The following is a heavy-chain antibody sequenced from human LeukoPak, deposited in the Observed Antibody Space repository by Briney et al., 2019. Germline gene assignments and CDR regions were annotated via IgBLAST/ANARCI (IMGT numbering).Heavy chain of an antibody. CDR1: GYTFTSYA. J-gene: IGHJ4*02. V-gene: IGHV7-4-1*02. Sequence: VASVKVSCKASGYTFTSYAMNWVRQAPGQGLEWMGWINTNTGNPTYAQGFTGRFVFSLDTSVSTAYLQISSLKAEDTAVYYCARESFSVGAAAGFDYWGQGTLVTVSS. CDR2: INTNTGNP. CDR3: ARESFSVGAAAGFDY. D-gene: IGHD6-13*01.